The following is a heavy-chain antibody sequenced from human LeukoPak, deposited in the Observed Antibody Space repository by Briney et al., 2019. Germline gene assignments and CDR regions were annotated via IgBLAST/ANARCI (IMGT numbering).Heavy chain of an antibody. CDR2: IIPIFGTA. CDR3: ASPGSGSSDYYYYGMDV. Sequence: ASVKVSCKASGGTFSSYAISWVRQAPGQGLEWMGGIIPIFGTANYAQKFQGRVTITADESTSTAYMELSSLRSEDTAVYYCASPGSGSSDYYYYGMDVWGKGTTVTVSS. D-gene: IGHD3-10*01. CDR1: GGTFSSYA. J-gene: IGHJ6*04. V-gene: IGHV1-69*01.